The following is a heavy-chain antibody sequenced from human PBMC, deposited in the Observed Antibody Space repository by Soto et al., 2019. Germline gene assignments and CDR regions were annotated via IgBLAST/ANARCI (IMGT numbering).Heavy chain of an antibody. CDR3: AHRGGAAVGLYYFDY. J-gene: IGHJ4*02. Sequence: SGPTLVNPTQTLTLTCTFSGFSLSTTGVGVGWIRQPPGKALEWLALIYWHDDKRYSPSLKSRLTITKDASKNQVVLTMTDVDPVDTATYXCAHRGGAAVGLYYFDYWGPGTLVTVSS. CDR2: IYWHDDK. V-gene: IGHV2-5*01. D-gene: IGHD6-13*01. CDR1: GFSLSTTGVG.